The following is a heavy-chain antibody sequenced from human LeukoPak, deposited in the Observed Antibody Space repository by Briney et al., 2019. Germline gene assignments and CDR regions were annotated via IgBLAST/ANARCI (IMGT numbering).Heavy chain of an antibody. V-gene: IGHV4-59*01. CDR3: ASGGWFGEPSPFDY. D-gene: IGHD3-10*01. J-gene: IGHJ4*02. Sequence: SETLSLTCTVSGGSISSYYWSWIRQPPGKGLEWIGYIYYSGSTNYNPSLKSRVTISVDTSKNQFSLKLSSVTAADTAVYYCASGGWFGEPSPFDYWGQGTLVTVPS. CDR1: GGSISSYY. CDR2: IYYSGST.